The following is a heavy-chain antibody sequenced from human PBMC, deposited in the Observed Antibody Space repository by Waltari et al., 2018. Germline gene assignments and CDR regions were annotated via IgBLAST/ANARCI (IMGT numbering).Heavy chain of an antibody. CDR1: GFIFSDSA. CDR2: IRTTANNYAT. CDR3: SRHDPLDF. Sequence: EVQLVESGGGLVQPGGSLKLSCAASGFIFSDSAIHWVRQASGKGLKEVGRIRTTANNYATSYGASVKGRFTISRDDSRNTAYLQMNSLKIDDTAVYFCSRHDPLDFWGQGTLVTVSS. J-gene: IGHJ4*02. V-gene: IGHV3-73*01.